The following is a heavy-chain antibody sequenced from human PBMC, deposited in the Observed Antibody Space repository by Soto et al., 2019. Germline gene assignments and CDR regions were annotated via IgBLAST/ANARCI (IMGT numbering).Heavy chain of an antibody. Sequence: QVQLVESGGGVVQPGRSLRLSCAASGFTFSSFGMHWVHQAPGKGLEWVAGILYDGTNKYYADSVKGRFTISRDNSKNTLYLQMNSLRAEDTAVYYCAKRKGQNYDFWTGYYLDYWGQGTLVSVSS. CDR1: GFTFSSFG. D-gene: IGHD3-3*01. V-gene: IGHV3-30*18. CDR3: AKRKGQNYDFWTGYYLDY. J-gene: IGHJ4*02. CDR2: ILYDGTNK.